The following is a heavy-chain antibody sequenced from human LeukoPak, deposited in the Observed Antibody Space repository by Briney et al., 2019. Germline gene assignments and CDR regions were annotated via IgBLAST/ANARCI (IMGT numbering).Heavy chain of an antibody. CDR1: GGSFSGYY. V-gene: IGHV4-34*01. D-gene: IGHD3-16*01. CDR3: AKPGDGGALDY. CDR2: IYHSGST. Sequence: SETLSLTCAVYGGSFSGYYWSWIRQPPGKGLEWIGSIYHSGSTYYNPSLKSRVTISVDTSKNQFSLKLSSVTAADTAVYYCAKPGDGGALDYWGQGTLVTVSS. J-gene: IGHJ4*02.